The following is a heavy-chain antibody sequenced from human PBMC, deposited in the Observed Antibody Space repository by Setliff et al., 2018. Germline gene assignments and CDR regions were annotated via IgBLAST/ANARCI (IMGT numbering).Heavy chain of an antibody. V-gene: IGHV3-23*01. Sequence: PGGSLRLSCAASGFTFSSYALHWVRQAPGKGLEWVSSIDVGGGNTYYADSVKGRFTISRDNSRNTLYLQMNSLRSDDTAVYYCLGAGTCSYWGQGTLVTVSS. J-gene: IGHJ4*02. CDR3: LGAGTCSY. CDR1: GFTFSSYA. CDR2: IDVGGGNT. D-gene: IGHD3-10*02.